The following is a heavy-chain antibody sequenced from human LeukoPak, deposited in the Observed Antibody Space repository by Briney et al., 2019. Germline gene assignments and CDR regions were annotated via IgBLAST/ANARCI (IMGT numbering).Heavy chain of an antibody. V-gene: IGHV3-30*18. CDR1: GFTFSSYG. J-gene: IGHJ6*02. CDR3: AKDPIAVAGNNYYRMDV. Sequence: GGSLRLSCAASGFTFSSYGMYWVRQAPGKGLEWVAVISYDGSNKYYADSVKGRFTISRDNSKNTLYLQMNSLRPEDTAVYYCAKDPIAVAGNNYYRMDVWGQASAHTDSS. CDR2: ISYDGSNK. D-gene: IGHD6-19*01.